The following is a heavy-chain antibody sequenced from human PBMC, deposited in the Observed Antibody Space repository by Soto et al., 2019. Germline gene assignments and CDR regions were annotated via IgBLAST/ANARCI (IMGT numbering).Heavy chain of an antibody. CDR1: GYTFTSYA. CDR2: ISAYNGNT. Sequence: ASVKVSCKASGYTFTSYAISWVRQAPGQGLEWMGWISAYNGNTNYAQKLQGRVTMTRDTSTSTAYMELSSLRSDDTAVYYCARGVAGTLHWFDPWGQGTLVTVSS. D-gene: IGHD6-19*01. J-gene: IGHJ5*02. V-gene: IGHV1-18*01. CDR3: ARGVAGTLHWFDP.